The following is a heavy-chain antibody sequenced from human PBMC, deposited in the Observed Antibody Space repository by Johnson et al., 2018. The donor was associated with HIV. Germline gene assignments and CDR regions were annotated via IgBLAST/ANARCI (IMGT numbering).Heavy chain of an antibody. J-gene: IGHJ3*02. V-gene: IGHV3-30*14. CDR3: ASGVTARAPLLI. D-gene: IGHD6-6*01. CDR1: GFTFSSYA. CDR2: ISYDGTNT. Sequence: HLVEFGGGVVQPGRSLRLSCAASGFTFSSYAMHWVRQAPAKGLQWVAVISYDGTNTYYADSVRGRFTISRDNSRNTVSLQMIILRPKDTAMYYCASGVTARAPLLIWGQGTMVTVSS.